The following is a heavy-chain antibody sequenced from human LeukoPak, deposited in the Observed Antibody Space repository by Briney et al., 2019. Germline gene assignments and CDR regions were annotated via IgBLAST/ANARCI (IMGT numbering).Heavy chain of an antibody. J-gene: IGHJ6*02. D-gene: IGHD6-13*01. Sequence: ASVKVSCTASGYTFTSYGISWVRQATGQGLEWMGWMNPNSGNTGYAQKFQGRVTMTRNTSISTAYMELSSLRSEDTAVYYCARGGPYSSSWYDYYYYYGMDVWGQGTTVTVSS. CDR1: GYTFTSYG. V-gene: IGHV1-8*02. CDR2: MNPNSGNT. CDR3: ARGGPYSSSWYDYYYYYGMDV.